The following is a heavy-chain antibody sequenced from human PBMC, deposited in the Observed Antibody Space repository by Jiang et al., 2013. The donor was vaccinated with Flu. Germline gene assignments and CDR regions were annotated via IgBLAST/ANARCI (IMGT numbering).Heavy chain of an antibody. J-gene: IGHJ4*02. CDR1: GYTFTSYY. CDR2: INPSGGST. Sequence: SGYTFTSYYMHWVRQAPGQGLEWMGIINPSGGSTSYAQKFQGRVTMTRDTSTSTVYMELSSLRSEDTAVYYCAREPSCGGDCYPNRPPDYWGQGTLVTVSS. CDR3: AREPSCGGDCYPNRPPDY. V-gene: IGHV1-46*01. D-gene: IGHD2-21*02.